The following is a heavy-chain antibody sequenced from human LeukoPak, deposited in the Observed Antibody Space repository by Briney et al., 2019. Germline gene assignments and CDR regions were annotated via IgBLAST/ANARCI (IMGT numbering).Heavy chain of an antibody. CDR2: INHSGST. Sequence: SETLSLTCAVYGGSFSGYYWSWIRQPPGRGLEWIGEINHSGSTNYNPSLKSRVTISVDTSKNQFSLKLSSVTAADTAVYYCARLPYDSSAYWAFDIWGQGTMVTVSS. D-gene: IGHD3-22*01. V-gene: IGHV4-34*01. J-gene: IGHJ3*02. CDR3: ARLPYDSSAYWAFDI. CDR1: GGSFSGYY.